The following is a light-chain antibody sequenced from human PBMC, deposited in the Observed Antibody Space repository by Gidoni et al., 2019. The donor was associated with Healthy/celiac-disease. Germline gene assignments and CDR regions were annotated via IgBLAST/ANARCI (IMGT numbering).Light chain of an antibody. J-gene: IGKJ1*01. V-gene: IGKV1-5*01. CDR1: QSISSW. CDR2: DAS. Sequence: DIQMTQSPSTLSASVGDRVTITCRASQSISSWLAWYQQKPGKAPKLLIYDASSLESGVPSRFSGSGSGTEFTLTISSLQPDDFATYYCQQYNSYSPLFXQXTKVEIK. CDR3: QQYNSYSPL.